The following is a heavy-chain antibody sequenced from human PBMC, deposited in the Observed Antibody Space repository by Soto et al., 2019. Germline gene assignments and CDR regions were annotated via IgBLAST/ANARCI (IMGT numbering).Heavy chain of an antibody. CDR3: ARNYVPGIAGFDP. CDR2: MSGDGKTI. J-gene: IGHJ5*02. V-gene: IGHV3-74*01. Sequence: GGSLRLSCAASGFTFSNYFMHWVRQVPGEGLVWVSRMSGDGKTISYADSVKGRFTISRDNAKNTLYLQMNSLRVEDTAVYYCARNYVPGIAGFDPWGQGTLVTVSS. D-gene: IGHD3-10*02. CDR1: GFTFSNYF.